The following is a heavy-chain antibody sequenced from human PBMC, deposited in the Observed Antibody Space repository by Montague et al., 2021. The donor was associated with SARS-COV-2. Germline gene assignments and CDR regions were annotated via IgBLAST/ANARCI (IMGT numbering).Heavy chain of an antibody. V-gene: IGHV3-30-3*01. Sequence: SLRLSCAASGFTFSSYAMHWVRQAPGKGLEWVAVISYDGSNKYYADSVKGRFTISRDNAKNTLYLQMNSLRAEDTAVYYCARVLGGYYGMDVWGQGTTVTVSS. CDR2: ISYDGSNK. CDR3: ARVLGGYYGMDV. D-gene: IGHD2/OR15-2a*01. J-gene: IGHJ6*02. CDR1: GFTFSSYA.